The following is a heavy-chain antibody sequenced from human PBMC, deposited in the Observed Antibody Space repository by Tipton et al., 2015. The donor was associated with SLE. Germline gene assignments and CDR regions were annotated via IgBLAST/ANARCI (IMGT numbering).Heavy chain of an antibody. CDR2: IYGGGST. CDR1: GFTVSSNY. D-gene: IGHD2-15*01. V-gene: IGHV3-53*05. J-gene: IGHJ4*02. Sequence: SLRLSCAASGFTVSSNYMSWVRQAPGKGLEWVSVIYGGGSTYYEDSVKGRFTISRGNSKNTLYLQMNSLRAEDTAVYFCAREECSGGSCFDFWGQGTLVTVSS. CDR3: AREECSGGSCFDF.